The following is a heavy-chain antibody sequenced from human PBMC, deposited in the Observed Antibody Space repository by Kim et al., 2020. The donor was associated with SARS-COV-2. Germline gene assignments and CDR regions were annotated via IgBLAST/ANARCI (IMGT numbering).Heavy chain of an antibody. CDR3: ARLGPIRTVTMIVVARWWYFDL. J-gene: IGHJ2*01. CDR1: GGSISSSSYY. Sequence: SETLSLTCTVSGGSISSSSYYWGWIRQPPGKGLEWIGSIYYSGSTYYNPSLKSRVTISVDTSKNQFSLKLSSVTAADTAVYYCARLGPIRTVTMIVVARWWYFDLWGRGTLVTVSS. D-gene: IGHD3-22*01. V-gene: IGHV4-39*01. CDR2: IYYSGST.